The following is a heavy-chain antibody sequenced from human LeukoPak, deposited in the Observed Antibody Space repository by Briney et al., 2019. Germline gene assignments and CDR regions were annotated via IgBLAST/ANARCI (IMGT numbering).Heavy chain of an antibody. CDR3: ARGGGNIVVVVAATTGLFDY. V-gene: IGHV4-34*01. CDR2: INHSGST. D-gene: IGHD2-15*01. J-gene: IGHJ4*02. Sequence: SETLSLTCAVYGGSFSGYYWSWIRQPPGKGLEWIGEINHSGSTNYNPSLKSRVTISVDTSKNQFSLKLSSVTAADTAVYYCARGGGNIVVVVAATTGLFDYWGQGTLVTVSS. CDR1: GGSFSGYY.